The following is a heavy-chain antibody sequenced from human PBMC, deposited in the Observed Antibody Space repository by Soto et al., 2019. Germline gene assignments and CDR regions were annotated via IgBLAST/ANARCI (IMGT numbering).Heavy chain of an antibody. CDR1: GGSITSYY. D-gene: IGHD1-1*01. Sequence: PSETLSLTCNVSGGSITSYYWSWIRQSPGKGLEWIGYLYYGATTNYNPSLKSRVTMSGDRSKNQFSLKLTSVTAADTAVYYCARRYGYSFDYWGQGTLVTVSS. CDR2: LYYGATT. J-gene: IGHJ4*02. V-gene: IGHV4-59*01. CDR3: ARRYGYSFDY.